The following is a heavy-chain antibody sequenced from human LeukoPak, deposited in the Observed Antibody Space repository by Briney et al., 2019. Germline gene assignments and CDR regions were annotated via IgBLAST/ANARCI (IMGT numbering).Heavy chain of an antibody. V-gene: IGHV4-59*01. CDR3: ARSHQQWLVMWANAFDI. CDR2: IYYSGST. D-gene: IGHD6-19*01. Sequence: SETLSLTCTVSGGSISSYYWSWIRQPSGKGLEWIGYIYYSGSTNYNPSLKSRVTISVDTSKNQFSLKLSSVTAADTAVYYCARSHQQWLVMWANAFDIWGQGTMVTVSS. CDR1: GGSISSYY. J-gene: IGHJ3*02.